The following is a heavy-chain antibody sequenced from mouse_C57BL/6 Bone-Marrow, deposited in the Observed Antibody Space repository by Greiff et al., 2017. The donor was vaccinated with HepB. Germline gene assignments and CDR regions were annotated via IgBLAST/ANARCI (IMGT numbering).Heavy chain of an antibody. V-gene: IGHV1-52*01. CDR1: GYTFPSYW. D-gene: IGHD2-1*01. Sequence: QVQLKQPGAELVRPGSSVKLSCKASGYTFPSYWMHWVKQRPIQGLEWIGNIDPSDSETHYNQKFKDKATLTVDKSSSTAYMQLSSLTSEDSAVYYCARAEYYGRFAYWGQGTLVTVSA. CDR3: ARAEYYGRFAY. J-gene: IGHJ3*01. CDR2: IDPSDSET.